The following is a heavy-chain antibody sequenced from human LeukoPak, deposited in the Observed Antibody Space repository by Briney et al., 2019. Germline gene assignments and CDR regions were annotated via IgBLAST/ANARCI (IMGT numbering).Heavy chain of an antibody. D-gene: IGHD3-3*01. CDR2: INHSGST. Sequence: SETLSLTCAVYGGSFSGYYWSWIRQPPGKGPEWIGEINHSGSTNYNPSLESRVTISVDTSKNQFSLKLSSVTAADTAVYYCARGASITIFGVVGRPRFDPWGQGTLVTVSS. CDR3: ARGASITIFGVVGRPRFDP. CDR1: GGSFSGYY. V-gene: IGHV4-34*01. J-gene: IGHJ5*02.